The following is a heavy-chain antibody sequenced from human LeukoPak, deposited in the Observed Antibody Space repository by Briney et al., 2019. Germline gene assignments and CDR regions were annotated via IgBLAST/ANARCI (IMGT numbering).Heavy chain of an antibody. Sequence: GGSLRLSCATSGFTFSSNWMSWVRHVPGRGLDSVANIKPDGSAEYYAASVKGRFTVSRDNAKNSLYLQMNSLRVEDTAVYYCARANNSSWHNWGQGTLVTVSS. J-gene: IGHJ4*02. V-gene: IGHV3-7*01. D-gene: IGHD6-13*01. CDR1: GFTFSSNW. CDR2: IKPDGSAE. CDR3: ARANNSSWHN.